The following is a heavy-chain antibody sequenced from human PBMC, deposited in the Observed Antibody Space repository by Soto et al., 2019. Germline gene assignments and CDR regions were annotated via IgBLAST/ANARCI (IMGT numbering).Heavy chain of an antibody. CDR2: IWYDGSNK. CDR1: GFTFSSYG. J-gene: IGHJ4*02. CDR3: ARDSVLLWFGELGY. D-gene: IGHD3-10*01. Sequence: PGGSLRLSCAASGFTFSSYGMHWVRQAPGKGLEWVAVIWYDGSNKYYADSVKGRFTISRDNSKNTLYLQMNSLRAEVTAVYYCARDSVLLWFGELGYWGQGTLVTVSS. V-gene: IGHV3-33*01.